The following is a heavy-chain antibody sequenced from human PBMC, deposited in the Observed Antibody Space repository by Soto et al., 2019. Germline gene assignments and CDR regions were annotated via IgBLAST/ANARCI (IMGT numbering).Heavy chain of an antibody. Sequence: SETLSLTCTVSGGSISSYYWSWIRQPPGKGLEWIGYIYYGGSTNYNPSLKSRVTISVDTSKNQFSLKLSSVTAADTAVYYCAREHYYDSSPSDYYYGMDVWGQGTTVTVSS. CDR3: AREHYYDSSPSDYYYGMDV. D-gene: IGHD3-22*01. V-gene: IGHV4-59*01. J-gene: IGHJ6*02. CDR1: GGSISSYY. CDR2: IYYGGST.